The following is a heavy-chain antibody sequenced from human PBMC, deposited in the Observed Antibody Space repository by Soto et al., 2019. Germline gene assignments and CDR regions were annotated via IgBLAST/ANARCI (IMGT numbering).Heavy chain of an antibody. J-gene: IGHJ3*02. D-gene: IGHD1-26*01. CDR3: ARPPGGGASGSEGAFDI. CDR2: IYYSGST. CDR1: GGSVSSSSYY. V-gene: IGHV4-39*01. Sequence: SETLSLTCTVSGGSVSSSSYYWGWIRQPPGKGLEWIGSIYYSGSTYYNPSLKSRVTISVDTSKNQFSLKLSSVTAADTAVYYCARPPGGGASGSEGAFDIWGQGTMVTVSS.